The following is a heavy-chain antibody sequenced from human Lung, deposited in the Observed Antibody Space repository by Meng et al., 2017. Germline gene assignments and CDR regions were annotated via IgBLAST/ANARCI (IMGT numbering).Heavy chain of an antibody. CDR3: ARGQKGYFDL. CDR1: GGSISSSNYY. CDR2: IYNSGST. Sequence: QGQGQGSGPESVKPSTTRSPPSTVSGGSISSSNYYWSWIRQPPGKGLEWSGHIYNSGSTYYNPSLKSRITISVDTSKNQFSLKLSSVTAADTAVYYCARGQKGYFDLWGRGTLVTVSS. V-gene: IGHV4-30-4*01. J-gene: IGHJ2*01.